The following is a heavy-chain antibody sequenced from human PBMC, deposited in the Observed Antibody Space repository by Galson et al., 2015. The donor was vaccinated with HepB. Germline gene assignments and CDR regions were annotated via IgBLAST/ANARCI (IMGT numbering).Heavy chain of an antibody. CDR2: INPNSGDT. Sequence: SVKVSCKAAGYPFTSYGISWVRQAPGQGLEWMGWINPNSGDTNFAQKFQGRVTMTRDTSISTAYMELTRLRSDDTAVYYCARTTWGIAAAAALGDFDYWGQGTLVTVSS. CDR3: ARTTWGIAAAAALGDFDY. J-gene: IGHJ4*02. D-gene: IGHD6-13*01. CDR1: GYPFTSYG. V-gene: IGHV1-2*02.